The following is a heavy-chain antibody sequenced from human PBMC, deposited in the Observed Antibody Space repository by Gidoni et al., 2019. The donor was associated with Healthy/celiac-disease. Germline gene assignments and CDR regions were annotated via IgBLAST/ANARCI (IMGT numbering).Heavy chain of an antibody. V-gene: IGHV3-23*01. CDR1: GFPFSRYA. CDR2: ISGSGGST. D-gene: IGHD6-13*01. CDR3: AKDRNEGSPPSWYDVVWFDP. Sequence: EVQLLESGGGLVQPGVSLRLSCAASGFPFSRYALRWVRPAPGKGLEWVSAISGSGGSTDYADSVEGRFTISRDNSKNTLYLQMNSLRAEDTAVYYCAKDRNEGSPPSWYDVVWFDPWGQGTLVTVSS. J-gene: IGHJ5*02.